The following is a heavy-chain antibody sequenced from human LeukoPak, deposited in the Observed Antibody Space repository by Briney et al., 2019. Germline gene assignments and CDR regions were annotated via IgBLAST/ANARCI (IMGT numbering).Heavy chain of an antibody. V-gene: IGHV4-59*01. D-gene: IGHD5-18*01. J-gene: IGHJ4*02. CDR1: GGSISSYY. Sequence: SETLSLTCTVSGGSISSYYWSWIRQPPGKGLEWIGYMYYSGTTNYNPSLRSRVIISADTSKNQFSLQVSSVTAADTAVYYCAKQQIYVDTGLVDYFDYWGQGILVTVSS. CDR2: MYYSGTT. CDR3: AKQQIYVDTGLVDYFDY.